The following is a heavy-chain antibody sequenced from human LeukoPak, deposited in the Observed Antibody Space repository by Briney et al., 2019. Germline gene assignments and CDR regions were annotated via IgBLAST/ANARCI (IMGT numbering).Heavy chain of an antibody. CDR3: ARVAVAVLRGVDAFDI. CDR2: INSSSSYI. CDR1: GFTFSSYS. V-gene: IGHV3-21*01. Sequence: GGSLRLSCAASGFTFSSYSMNWVRQAPGKGLEWVSSINSSSSYIYYADSVKGRFTISRDNAKNSLYLQMNSLRAEDTAVYYCARVAVAVLRGVDAFDIWGQGTMVTVSS. J-gene: IGHJ3*02. D-gene: IGHD6-19*01.